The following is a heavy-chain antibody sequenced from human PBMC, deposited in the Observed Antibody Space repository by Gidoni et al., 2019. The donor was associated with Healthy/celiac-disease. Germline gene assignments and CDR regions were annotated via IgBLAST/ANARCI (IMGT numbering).Heavy chain of an antibody. Sequence: QLQLQESGPGLVKPSETLSLTCTVSGGSIRSSSYYWGWIRQPPGKGLEWIGSIFYSGSTYYNPSLKSRVTISVDTSKNQFSLKLSSVTAADTAVYCCASQTYYYDSSDGWFDPWGQGTLVTVSS. CDR3: ASQTYYYDSSDGWFDP. CDR2: IFYSGST. CDR1: GGSIRSSSYY. D-gene: IGHD3-22*01. J-gene: IGHJ5*02. V-gene: IGHV4-39*07.